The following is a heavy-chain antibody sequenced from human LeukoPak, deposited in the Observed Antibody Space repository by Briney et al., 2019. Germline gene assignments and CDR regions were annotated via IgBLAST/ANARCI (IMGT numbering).Heavy chain of an antibody. Sequence: ASVKVSCKTSGYTFTDFGMSWVRQAPEQGLEWMGWISAYNGDTNYARNLQGRVTVSTDTSTNTAYMELRSLRSDDTAVYYCARGRPSDYWGQGTLVTVSS. V-gene: IGHV1-18*01. CDR1: GYTFTDFG. CDR2: ISAYNGDT. CDR3: ARGRPSDY. J-gene: IGHJ4*02. D-gene: IGHD3-10*01.